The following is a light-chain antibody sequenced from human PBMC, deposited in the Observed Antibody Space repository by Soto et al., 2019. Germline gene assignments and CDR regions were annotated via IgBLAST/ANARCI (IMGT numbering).Light chain of an antibody. CDR1: QSVRSN. Sequence: EIVLTQSPGTLSLSPGERATLSCRASQSVRSNLAWYQQKRGQAPRLXIYGASTRATGIPARFSGSGSGTDFTLTISSLQSEDFAVYYCQQYNNWPRTFGQGTKVDIK. CDR3: QQYNNWPRT. J-gene: IGKJ1*01. CDR2: GAS. V-gene: IGKV3D-15*01.